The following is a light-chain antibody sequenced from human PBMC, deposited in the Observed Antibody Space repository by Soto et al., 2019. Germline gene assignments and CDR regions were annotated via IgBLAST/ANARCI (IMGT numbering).Light chain of an antibody. CDR2: AAS. J-gene: IGKJ4*01. Sequence: DIQMTQSPSSLSASVGDRVAITCRASQTITFYLNWYQQEPGKPPKLLIYAASSLQSGVPSRFSGSGSGTDFTLTISSLQPEDFATYYCQQSYSTHLLTFGGGTKVEIK. V-gene: IGKV1-39*01. CDR3: QQSYSTHLLT. CDR1: QTITFY.